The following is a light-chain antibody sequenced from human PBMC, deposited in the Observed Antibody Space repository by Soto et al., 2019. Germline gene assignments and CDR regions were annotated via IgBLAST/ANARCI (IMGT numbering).Light chain of an antibody. CDR2: EDN. V-gene: IGLV2-23*01. CDR3: CSYADTSTYV. Sequence: QSALTQPASVSGSPGQSIAVSCTGTSSDVGSYNLVSWYQQHPGKAPKLLIYEDNKRPSGVSGRFSGSKSGNTASLTISGLQTEDEADYYCCSYADTSTYVFGTGTKVTVL. J-gene: IGLJ1*01. CDR1: SSDVGSYNL.